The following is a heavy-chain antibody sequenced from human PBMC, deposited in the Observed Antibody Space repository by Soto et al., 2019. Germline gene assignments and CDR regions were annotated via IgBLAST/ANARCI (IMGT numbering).Heavy chain of an antibody. V-gene: IGHV3-43*01. CDR1: GFTFDDYT. Sequence: VGSLRLSCAASGFTFDDYTMHWVRQAPGKGLEWVSLISWDGGSTYYADSVKGRFTISRDNSKNSLYLQMNSLRTEDTALYYCAKSPQDYYYYGMDVWGQGTTVTVSS. CDR2: ISWDGGST. CDR3: AKSPQDYYYYGMDV. J-gene: IGHJ6*02.